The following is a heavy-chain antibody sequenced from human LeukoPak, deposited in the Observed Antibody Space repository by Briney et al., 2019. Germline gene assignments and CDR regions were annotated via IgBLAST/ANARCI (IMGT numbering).Heavy chain of an antibody. CDR3: ARDHGRYCSGGSCYFGGFFEY. D-gene: IGHD2-15*01. CDR2: IKQDGSEK. CDR1: GFTFSNYW. Sequence: GGSLRLSCAASGFTFSNYWMSWVRQAPGKGLEWVANIKQDGSEKYYVDSVKGRFTISRDNAKNSLYLQMNSLRAEDTAVYYCARDHGRYCSGGSCYFGGFFEYWGQGTLGTVSS. J-gene: IGHJ4*02. V-gene: IGHV3-7*03.